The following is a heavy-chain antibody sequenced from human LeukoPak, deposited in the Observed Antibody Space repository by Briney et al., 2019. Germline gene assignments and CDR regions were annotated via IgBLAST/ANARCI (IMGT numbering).Heavy chain of an antibody. CDR3: ASLVGAPDY. V-gene: IGHV3-30*03. CDR2: ISYDGSNK. CDR1: GFTFSSYG. J-gene: IGHJ4*02. Sequence: AGGSLRLSCAASGFTFSSYGMHWVREAPGKGLEWVAVISYDGSNKYYADSVKGRFTISRDNSKNSLYLQMNSLRAEDTAVYYCASLVGAPDYWGQGTLVTDSS. D-gene: IGHD1-26*01.